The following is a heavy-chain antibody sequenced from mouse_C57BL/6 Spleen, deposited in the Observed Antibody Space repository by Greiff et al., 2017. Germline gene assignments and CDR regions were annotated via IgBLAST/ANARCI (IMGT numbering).Heavy chain of an antibody. J-gene: IGHJ2*01. CDR3: ARAYYSSPYYFDD. Sequence: VQLQQSGAELVKPGASVKLSCTASGFNFNDYYMHWVKQRTEQGLEWIGRIDPEDGETKYAPKFQGKATITADTSANTAYLQLSSLTSEDTAVDYCARAYYSSPYYFDDWGQGTTRTVSS. CDR1: GFNFNDYY. V-gene: IGHV14-2*01. D-gene: IGHD2-5*01. CDR2: IDPEDGET.